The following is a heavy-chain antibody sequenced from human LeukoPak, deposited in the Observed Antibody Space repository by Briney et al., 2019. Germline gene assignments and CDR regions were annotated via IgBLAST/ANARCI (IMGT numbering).Heavy chain of an antibody. CDR2: INAYNGDT. J-gene: IGHJ4*02. V-gene: IGHV1-18*01. CDR3: ARDLRSSSVYYFDY. CDR1: GYTFTSYG. Sequence: ASVKVSCKASGYTFTSYGISWVRQAPGQGLEWMAWINAYNGDTNFAQKLQGRVAVTTDTSACTAYMELRSLRSDDTAVYYCARDLRSSSVYYFDYWGQGTLVTVSS. D-gene: IGHD6-6*01.